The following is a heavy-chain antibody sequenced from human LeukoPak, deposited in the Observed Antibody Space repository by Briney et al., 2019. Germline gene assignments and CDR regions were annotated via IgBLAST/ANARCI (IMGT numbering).Heavy chain of an antibody. CDR2: INPSGGST. CDR3: ARDIVPGEYYYYGMDV. Sequence: ASVKVSCKASGYTFTGYYMHWVRRAPGQGLEWMGIINPSGGSTNYVQKFQGRVTMTRDTSTSTVYMELSSLRSEDTAVYYCARDIVPGEYYYYGMDVWGQGTTVTVSS. D-gene: IGHD2-15*01. J-gene: IGHJ6*02. CDR1: GYTFTGYY. V-gene: IGHV1-46*01.